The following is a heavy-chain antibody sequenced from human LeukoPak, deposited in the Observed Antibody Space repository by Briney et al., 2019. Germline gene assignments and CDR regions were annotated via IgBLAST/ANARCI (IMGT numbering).Heavy chain of an antibody. D-gene: IGHD3-10*01. CDR1: GYTFTNYD. CDR2: MNPHSGNA. Sequence: GASVKVSCKASGYTFTNYDINWVRLATGQGLEWMGWMNPHSGNAGYAQKFQGRVTITRNTSISTAYMELSSLRSEDTAVYYCARERLAMVRGVIPKEAWGWFDPWGQGTLVTVSS. CDR3: ARERLAMVRGVIPKEAWGWFDP. V-gene: IGHV1-8*02. J-gene: IGHJ5*02.